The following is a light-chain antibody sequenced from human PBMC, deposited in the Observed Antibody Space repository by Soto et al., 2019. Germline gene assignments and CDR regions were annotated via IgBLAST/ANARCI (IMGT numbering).Light chain of an antibody. Sequence: ERVMTQSPATLSVSPGERATLSCRASQSLSTTLAWYQHQPGQAPRLLLYGASTRATGIPVRFSGRGSGTEFTLIISSLQSEDFAVYYCEQYNGCSPLFGPGTKVDIK. CDR2: GAS. CDR3: EQYNGCSPL. CDR1: QSLSTT. J-gene: IGKJ3*01. V-gene: IGKV3-15*01.